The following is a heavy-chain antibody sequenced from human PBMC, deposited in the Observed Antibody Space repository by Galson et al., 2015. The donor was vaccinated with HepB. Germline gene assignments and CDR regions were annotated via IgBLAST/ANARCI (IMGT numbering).Heavy chain of an antibody. Sequence: SLRLSCAASGFTFSSYAMHWVRQAPGKGLEWVAVISYDGSNKYYADSVKGRFTISRDNSKNTLYLQMNSLRAEDTAVYYCARDEGGYAIPSGDFRYWGRGTLVTVSS. CDR2: ISYDGSNK. D-gene: IGHD4-17*01. J-gene: IGHJ4*02. CDR1: GFTFSSYA. V-gene: IGHV3-30*04. CDR3: ARDEGGYAIPSGDFRY.